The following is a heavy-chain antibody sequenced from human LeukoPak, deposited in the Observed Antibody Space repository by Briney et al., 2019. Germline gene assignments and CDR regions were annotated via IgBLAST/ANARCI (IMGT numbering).Heavy chain of an antibody. CDR3: ARGRLTEMTTVNLDDY. J-gene: IGHJ4*02. D-gene: IGHD4-11*01. CDR1: GYTFTGYY. CDR2: INPNSGGT. V-gene: IGHV1-2*02. Sequence: ASVKVSCKASGYTFTGYYMHWVRQAPGQGLEWMGWINPNSGGTDYAQKFHDRVTMTRDTSISTAYIELSGLRSDDTAVYYCARGRLTEMTTVNLDDYWGQGTMVTVSS.